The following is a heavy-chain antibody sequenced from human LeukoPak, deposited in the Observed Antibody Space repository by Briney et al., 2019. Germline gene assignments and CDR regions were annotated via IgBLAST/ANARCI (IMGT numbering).Heavy chain of an antibody. CDR1: GDSITIYY. CDR2: VYYSGTT. D-gene: IGHD2-21*02. CDR3: ARLTAYPYYYMDV. J-gene: IGHJ6*03. V-gene: IGHV4-59*08. Sequence: SETLSLTCTVSGDSITIYYWSWIRQPPGKGLEWIGYVYYSGTTNYNPSLKSRVTMSLDTSKNQFSLRLSSVTAADTAVYYCARLTAYPYYYMDVRGKGTTVTVSS.